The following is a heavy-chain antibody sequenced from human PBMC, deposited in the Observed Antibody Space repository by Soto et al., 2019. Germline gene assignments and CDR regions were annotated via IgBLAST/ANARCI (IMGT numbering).Heavy chain of an antibody. V-gene: IGHV1-2*02. D-gene: IGHD5-12*01. Sequence: AAVKVSCKASGYTFTGYYIHWVRQAPGQGLEWMGWINPNSGATNQAQKFQGRVTMARDTSISTAYMELSRLTSDDTAVYYCARDAVSTIGDFDYWGQGTLVTVSS. CDR3: ARDAVSTIGDFDY. CDR1: GYTFTGYY. J-gene: IGHJ4*02. CDR2: INPNSGAT.